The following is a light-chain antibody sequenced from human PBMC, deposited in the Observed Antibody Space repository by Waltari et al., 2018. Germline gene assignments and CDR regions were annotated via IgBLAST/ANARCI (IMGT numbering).Light chain of an antibody. CDR1: IYNIGCQT. J-gene: IGLJ3*02. CDR3: AAWDGSLNGRV. CDR2: SNN. Sequence: QSVLTQPPSASETPGQRVPIPYSGSIYNIGCQTVNWYQQLPGTAPKLLIYSNNQRPSGVPDRFSGSKSGTSASLAISGLQSEDEADYYCAAWDGSLNGRVFGGGTKLTVL. V-gene: IGLV1-44*01.